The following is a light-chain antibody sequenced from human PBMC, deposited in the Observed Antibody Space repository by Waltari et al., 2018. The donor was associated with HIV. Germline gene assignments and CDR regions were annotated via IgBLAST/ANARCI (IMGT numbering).Light chain of an antibody. CDR3: LSADTSGTYV. V-gene: IGLV3-25*03. J-gene: IGLJ1*01. CDR2: KNT. Sequence: SSELTQPPSVSVSPGQTATITCSGDASPKHYTHWFQQKPGQAPVVVIHKNTKRPSGIPERFSASRSGTTVTLTITGVQTDDEADYYCLSADTSGTYVFGPGTTVTVL. CDR1: ASPKHY.